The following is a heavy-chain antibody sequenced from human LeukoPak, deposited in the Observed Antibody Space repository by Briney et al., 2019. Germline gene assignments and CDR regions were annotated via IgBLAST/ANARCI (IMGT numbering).Heavy chain of an antibody. J-gene: IGHJ4*02. CDR2: IYYSGST. D-gene: IGHD1-26*01. V-gene: IGHV4-39*07. Sequence: SETLSLTCTVSGGSISSSSYYWGWIRQPPGKGLEWIGSIYYSGSTYYNPSLKSRVTISVDTSKNQFSLKLSSVTAADTAVYYCARENSGSYCHLDYWGQGTLVTVSS. CDR3: ARENSGSYCHLDY. CDR1: GGSISSSSYY.